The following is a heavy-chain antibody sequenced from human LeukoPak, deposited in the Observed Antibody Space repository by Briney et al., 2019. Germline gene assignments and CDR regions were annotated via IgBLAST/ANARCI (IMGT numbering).Heavy chain of an antibody. D-gene: IGHD5-12*01. CDR3: ARGIYSGYDTIWFDP. V-gene: IGHV4-34*01. CDR1: GGSFSGYY. Sequence: PSETLSLTCAVYGGSFSGYYWSWIRQPPGKGLEWIGEINHSGSTNYNPSLKSRVTISVDKSKNQFSLKLCSVTAADTAVYYCARGIYSGYDTIWFDPWGQGTLVTVSS. CDR2: INHSGST. J-gene: IGHJ5*02.